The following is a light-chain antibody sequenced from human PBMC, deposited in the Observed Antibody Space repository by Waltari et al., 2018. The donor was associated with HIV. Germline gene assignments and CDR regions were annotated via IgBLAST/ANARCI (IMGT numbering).Light chain of an antibody. J-gene: IGLJ2*01. Sequence: SYVLTPPPSVSVAPGQTARITCRGRSIGSQSVPWYQQKPGQAPVLVFSDDSDRPSGIPERFSGSKSGNTATLTISRVEAGDEADYYCQVWYSLTDPVVFGGGTKLTVL. CDR3: QVWYSLTDPVV. CDR1: SIGSQS. CDR2: DDS. V-gene: IGLV3-21*02.